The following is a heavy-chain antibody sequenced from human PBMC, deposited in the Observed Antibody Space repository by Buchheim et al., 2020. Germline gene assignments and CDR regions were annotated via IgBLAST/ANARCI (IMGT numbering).Heavy chain of an antibody. D-gene: IGHD6-13*01. Sequence: QVQLVESGGSVVQPGRSLRLSCAASGFTFSNYGIHWVRQAPGKGLEWLALISHDGTRKYYIDSVRGRFTISRDNSKNTLYLQMNSLRPEDTAVYFCAKDTGTSSWYPDDRGFFDHWGQGT. CDR1: GFTFSNYG. J-gene: IGHJ4*02. V-gene: IGHV3-30*18. CDR2: ISHDGTRK. CDR3: AKDTGTSSWYPDDRGFFDH.